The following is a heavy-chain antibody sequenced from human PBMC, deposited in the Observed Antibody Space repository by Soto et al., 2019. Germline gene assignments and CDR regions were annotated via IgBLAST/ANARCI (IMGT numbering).Heavy chain of an antibody. D-gene: IGHD1-1*01. CDR2: ISSSGSST. CDR1: GFTFSSYA. J-gene: IGHJ5*02. Sequence: EVQLLESGGGLVQPGVSLRLSCAASGFTFSSYAMSWVRQAPGKGLEWVSTISSSGSSTYYADSVKGRFTISRDNSKNTLYLQMDSLRAEDTAVYYCAKDRGTSGTTVRFDPWGQGTLVTVSS. V-gene: IGHV3-23*01. CDR3: AKDRGTSGTTVRFDP.